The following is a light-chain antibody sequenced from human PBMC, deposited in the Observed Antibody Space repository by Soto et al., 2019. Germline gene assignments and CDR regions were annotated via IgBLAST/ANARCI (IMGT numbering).Light chain of an antibody. CDR1: SSNIGSNY. CDR2: RNS. Sequence: QSVLTQPPSASGTPGQRVTISCSGSSSNIGSNYVFWYQQLPGTAPKVLMYRNSQRPSGVPDRFSGPKSGTSASLAISGLRSEDEADYYCASWDDSLSGFVVFGGGTKLTVL. J-gene: IGLJ2*01. V-gene: IGLV1-47*01. CDR3: ASWDDSLSGFVV.